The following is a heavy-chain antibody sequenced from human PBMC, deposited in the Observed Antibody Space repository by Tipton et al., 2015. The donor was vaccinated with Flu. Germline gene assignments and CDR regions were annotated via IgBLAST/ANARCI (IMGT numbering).Heavy chain of an antibody. CDR3: ARDVDSSGWFDPPRHYFHYGMDV. D-gene: IGHD6-19*01. CDR1: GFTFSNYW. CDR2: IKQDGSEN. V-gene: IGHV3-7*01. Sequence: SLRLSCAASGFTFSNYWMSWVRQSPGKGLEWVANIKQDGSENYYLDSVKGRFTISRDNAKNSLYLQMNSLRAEDTAVYYCARDVDSSGWFDPPRHYFHYGMDVWGQGTTVTVSS. J-gene: IGHJ6*02.